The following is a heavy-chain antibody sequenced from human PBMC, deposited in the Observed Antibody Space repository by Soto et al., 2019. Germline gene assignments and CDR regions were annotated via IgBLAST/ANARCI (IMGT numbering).Heavy chain of an antibody. Sequence: PSETLSLTCAVYGGSFSGYYWSWIRQPPGKGLEWIGEINHSGSTNYNPSLKSRVTISVDTSKNQFSLKLSSVTAADTAVYYCARGRAVTDYFDYWGQGTLVTVSS. CDR3: ARGRAVTDYFDY. J-gene: IGHJ4*02. CDR1: GGSFSGYY. D-gene: IGHD2-21*02. CDR2: INHSGST. V-gene: IGHV4-34*01.